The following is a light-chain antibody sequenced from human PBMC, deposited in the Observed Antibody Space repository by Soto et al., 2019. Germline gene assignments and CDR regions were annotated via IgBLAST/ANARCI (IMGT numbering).Light chain of an antibody. CDR2: GAS. CDR3: QQYNNWPQT. V-gene: IGKV3-15*01. CDR1: QSVSRN. J-gene: IGKJ1*01. Sequence: EIVMTQSPATLSVSPGERATLSCRASQSVSRNLAWYQQKPGQAPRLLIYGASTRATGIPARFSGSGSGTEFTLTISSLQSEDFAVYNCQQYNNWPQTFGQGTKVDIK.